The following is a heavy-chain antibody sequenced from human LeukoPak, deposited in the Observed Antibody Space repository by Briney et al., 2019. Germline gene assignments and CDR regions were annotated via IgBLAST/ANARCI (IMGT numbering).Heavy chain of an antibody. Sequence: WASVKVSCKTSGYTLSTYYMHWVRQAPGQGLEWMGILNPSGDQRIYAQKFQDRVTMTWDTSTSTVYMELNSLTSGDTAVYYCARGGVVSRGQWLCADYWGQGALVTVSS. CDR1: GYTLSTYY. CDR3: ARGGVVSRGQWLCADY. CDR2: LNPSGDQR. J-gene: IGHJ4*02. V-gene: IGHV1-46*01. D-gene: IGHD6-19*01.